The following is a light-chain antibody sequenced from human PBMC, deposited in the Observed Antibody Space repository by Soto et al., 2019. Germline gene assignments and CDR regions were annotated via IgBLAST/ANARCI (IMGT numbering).Light chain of an antibody. CDR2: VNSDGSH. Sequence: QAVVTQSPSASASLGASVKLTCTLSSGHNNYAIAWHQQQPEKGPRYLMNVNSDGSHRKGDGIPDRFSGSSSGAERYLIISSLQSEDEADYYCQTWGTDIRGVFGGGTQLTVL. CDR1: SGHNNYA. CDR3: QTWGTDIRGV. V-gene: IGLV4-69*01. J-gene: IGLJ7*01.